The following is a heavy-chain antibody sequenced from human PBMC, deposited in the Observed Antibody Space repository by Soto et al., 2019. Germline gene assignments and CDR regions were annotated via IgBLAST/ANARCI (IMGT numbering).Heavy chain of an antibody. CDR2: IYYSGST. D-gene: IGHD2-2*01. CDR3: ASDFSYQSSYYYGMDV. CDR1: GGSVSSGSYY. V-gene: IGHV4-61*01. J-gene: IGHJ6*02. Sequence: PSETLSLTCTVSGGSVSSGSYYWSWIRQPPGEGLEWIGYIYYSGSTTYNPSLQSRVIISVDTSKNQFSLKLSSVTAADTAVYYCASDFSYQSSYYYGMDVWGQGTTVTVSS.